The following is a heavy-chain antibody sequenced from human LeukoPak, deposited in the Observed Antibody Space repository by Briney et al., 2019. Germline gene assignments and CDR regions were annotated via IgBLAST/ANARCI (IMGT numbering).Heavy chain of an antibody. V-gene: IGHV4-59*08. Sequence: PSETLSLTCSVSGGSFSSYYWSWIRQSPGKGLEWIGYIHNSGRTNYNPSLKSRVTGFVDTSKNQVSPRLSSVTAADTAVYYCARHGTISSESYFDYWGQGALVTVSS. D-gene: IGHD1-14*01. J-gene: IGHJ4*02. CDR2: IHNSGRT. CDR3: ARHGTISSESYFDY. CDR1: GGSFSSYY.